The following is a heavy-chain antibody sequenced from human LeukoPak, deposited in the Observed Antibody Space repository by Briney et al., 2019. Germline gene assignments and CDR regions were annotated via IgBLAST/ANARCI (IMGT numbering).Heavy chain of an antibody. CDR1: GFSFSTYA. D-gene: IGHD3-22*01. CDR2: ISGNGGST. Sequence: GGSLRLPCAASGFSFSTYAMSWVRQAPGKGLEWVSGISGNGGSTYYEDSVKGRFTISRDNSKNTVFLQVNSLRAEDTAVYYCAKRYYDSSGYFDAFDIWGQGTMVTVSS. CDR3: AKRYYDSSGYFDAFDI. V-gene: IGHV3-23*01. J-gene: IGHJ3*02.